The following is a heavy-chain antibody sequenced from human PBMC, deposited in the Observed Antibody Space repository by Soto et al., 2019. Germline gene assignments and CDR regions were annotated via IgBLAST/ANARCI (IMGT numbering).Heavy chain of an antibody. V-gene: IGHV4-34*01. J-gene: IGHJ4*02. CDR3: ASLPRIAVAGDFAY. Sequence: SETLSLTCAVYGGSFSGHYWSWIRQPPGKGLEWIGEINHSGSTNYNPSLKSRVTISVDTSKNQFSLKLSSVTAADTAVYYCASLPRIAVAGDFAYWVQATLVT. CDR1: GGSFSGHY. D-gene: IGHD6-19*01. CDR2: INHSGST.